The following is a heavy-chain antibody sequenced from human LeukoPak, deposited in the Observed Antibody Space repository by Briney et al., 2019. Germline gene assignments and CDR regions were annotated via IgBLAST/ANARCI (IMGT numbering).Heavy chain of an antibody. CDR1: GFTFSSYW. J-gene: IGHJ4*02. Sequence: PGGSLRLSCAASGFTFSSYWMSWVRQAPGKGLEWVANIKQDGSEKYYVDSVKGRFTISRDNAKNSLYLQMNSLRAEDTAAYFSVGATEDFDYWGQGTLVTVSS. CDR3: VGATEDFDY. V-gene: IGHV3-7*01. CDR2: IKQDGSEK. D-gene: IGHD1-26*01.